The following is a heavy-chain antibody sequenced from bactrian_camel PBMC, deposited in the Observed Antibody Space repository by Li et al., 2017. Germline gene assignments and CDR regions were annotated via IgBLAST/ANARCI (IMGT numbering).Heavy chain of an antibody. CDR3: ATPLFFTPPLDY. CDR2: IYRDVNHT. J-gene: IGHJ4*01. CDR1: GLSTSSYF. V-gene: IGHV3-2*01. Sequence: VQLVESGGGLVQPGGSLRLSCSVSGLSTSSYFMTWVRQAPGKGLEWVSTIYRDVNHTYYTKAVKGRFTISRDNAKNTVYLQMNSLKSEDTALYYCATPLFFTPPLDYWGQGTQVTVS.